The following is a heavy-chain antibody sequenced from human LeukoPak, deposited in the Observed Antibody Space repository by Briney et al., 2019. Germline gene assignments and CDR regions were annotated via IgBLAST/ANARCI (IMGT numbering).Heavy chain of an antibody. V-gene: IGHV3-20*04. CDR1: GFTFDDYG. D-gene: IGHD5-18*01. J-gene: IGHJ6*03. CDR3: ARVSRGYSYGLAGGYYMDV. Sequence: GGSLRLSCAASGFTFDDYGMSWVRQAPGKGLEWVSGINWNGGSTGYADSVKGRFTISRDNAKNSLYLQMNSLRAEDTALYYCARVSRGYSYGLAGGYYMDVWGKGTTVTVSS. CDR2: INWNGGST.